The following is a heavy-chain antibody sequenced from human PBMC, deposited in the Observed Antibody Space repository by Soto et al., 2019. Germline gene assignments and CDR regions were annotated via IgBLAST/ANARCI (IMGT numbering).Heavy chain of an antibody. D-gene: IGHD1-1*01. CDR2: IWYDGSNK. V-gene: IGHV3-33*01. CDR1: GFTFSSYG. J-gene: IGHJ6*02. Sequence: GGSLRLSCAASGFTFSSYGMHWVRQAPGKGLEWVAVIWYDGSNKYYADSVKGRFTISRDNSKNTLYLQMNSLRAEDTAVYYCAREGPTYYYYGMDVWGQGTTVTVSS. CDR3: AREGPTYYYYGMDV.